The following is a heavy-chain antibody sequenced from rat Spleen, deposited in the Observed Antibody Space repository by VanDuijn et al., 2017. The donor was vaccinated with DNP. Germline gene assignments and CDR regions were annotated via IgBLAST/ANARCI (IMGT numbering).Heavy chain of an antibody. CDR2: INSAGST. J-gene: IGHJ2*01. CDR1: GYSITSNFR. Sequence: EVQLQESGPGLVKPSQSLSLTCSVTGYSITSNFRWSWIRKFPGNTLEWMGYINSAGSTNYNPSLKSRFSITRDTSKNPFFLQVNSVRNRDTATYYCGVQLGVFDYWGQGVMVIVSS. D-gene: IGHD5-1*01. V-gene: IGHV3-3*01. CDR3: GVQLGVFDY.